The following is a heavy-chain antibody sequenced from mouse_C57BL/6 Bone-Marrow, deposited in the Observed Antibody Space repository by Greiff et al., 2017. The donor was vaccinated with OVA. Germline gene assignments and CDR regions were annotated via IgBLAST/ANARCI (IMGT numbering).Heavy chain of an antibody. V-gene: IGHV5-16*01. CDR1: GFTFSDYY. CDR2: INYDGSST. J-gene: IGHJ1*03. CDR3: AREGRYFDV. Sequence: DVKLVESEGGLVQPGSSMKLSCTASGFTFSDYYMAWVRQVPEKGLEWVANINYDGSSTYYLDSLKSRFIISRDNAKNILYLQMSSLKSEDTATYYCAREGRYFDVWGTGTTVTVSS.